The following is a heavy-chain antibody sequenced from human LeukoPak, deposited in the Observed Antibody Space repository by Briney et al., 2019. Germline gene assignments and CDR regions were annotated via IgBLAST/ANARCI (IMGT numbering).Heavy chain of an antibody. CDR3: ARGPNYSGYGNFDY. J-gene: IGHJ4*02. Sequence: SETLSLTCSVSGDSISYFYWSWIRQPPGKGLEWIGYIYYTGSTTYNPSLESRITISVDTSKNQFSLELTSVTAADAAVYYCARGPNYSGYGNFDYWGQGTLVTVSS. V-gene: IGHV4-59*01. D-gene: IGHD5-12*01. CDR2: IYYTGST. CDR1: GDSISYFY.